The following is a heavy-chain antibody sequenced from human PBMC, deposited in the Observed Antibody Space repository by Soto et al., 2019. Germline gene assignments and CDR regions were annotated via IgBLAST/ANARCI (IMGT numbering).Heavy chain of an antibody. CDR3: ARDQSAGYSSGWCDY. CDR2: ISYDGSNK. D-gene: IGHD6-19*01. J-gene: IGHJ4*02. V-gene: IGHV3-30-3*01. CDR1: GFTFGSYA. Sequence: QVQLVESGGGVVQPGRSLRLSCAASGFTFGSYAMHWVRQAPGKGLEWVAVISYDGSNKYYADSVKGRFTISRDNSKNTLYLQMNSLRAEDTAVYYCARDQSAGYSSGWCDYWGQGTLVTVSS.